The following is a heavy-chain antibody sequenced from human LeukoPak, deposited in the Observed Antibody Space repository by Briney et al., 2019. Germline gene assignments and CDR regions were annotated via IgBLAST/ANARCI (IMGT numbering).Heavy chain of an antibody. CDR1: GYTFTGYY. D-gene: IGHD3-3*01. CDR3: ARFRRITIFGVVTANLDYYYYYGMDV. J-gene: IGHJ6*02. CDR2: INPNSGGT. Sequence: GASLKVSCKASGYTFTGYYMHWVRQAPGQGLEWMGWINPNSGGTNYAQKFQGRVTMTRDTSISTAYMELSRLRSDDTAVYYCARFRRITIFGVVTANLDYYYYYGMDVWGQGTTVTVSS. V-gene: IGHV1-2*02.